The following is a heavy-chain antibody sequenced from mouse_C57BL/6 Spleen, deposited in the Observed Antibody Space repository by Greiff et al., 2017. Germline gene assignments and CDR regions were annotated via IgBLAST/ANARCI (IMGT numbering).Heavy chain of an antibody. CDR2: FYPGSGSI. J-gene: IGHJ4*01. V-gene: IGHV1-62-2*01. CDR3: ARDVYYYRRNYVGAMDD. Sequence: QVQLQQSGAELVKPRASVKLSCKASGYTFTEYTIHWVKQRSGQGLEWIGWFYPGSGSIKYNEKFKDKATLTADKSSSTVYMELSSLTSEDSAVYFGARDVYYYRRNYVGAMDDWGQGTSVTVSS. CDR1: GYTFTEYT. D-gene: IGHD1-1*01.